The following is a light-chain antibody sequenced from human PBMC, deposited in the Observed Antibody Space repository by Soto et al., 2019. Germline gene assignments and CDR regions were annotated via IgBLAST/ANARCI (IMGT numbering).Light chain of an antibody. CDR3: QMSDSGRTQYV. CDR2: DDS. V-gene: IGLV3-21*02. CDR1: NIGSKS. Sequence: SYELTQPPSVSVAPGQTARITCGGNNIGSKSVHWYQQKPGQAPVLVVYDDSDRPSGIPGRFSGSNSGKTATLTISGVEAGNEAHYYCQMSDSGRTQYVVGTGTKVTVL. J-gene: IGLJ1*01.